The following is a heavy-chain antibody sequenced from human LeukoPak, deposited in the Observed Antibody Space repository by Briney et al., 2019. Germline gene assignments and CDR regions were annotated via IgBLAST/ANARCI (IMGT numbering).Heavy chain of an antibody. J-gene: IGHJ6*03. Sequence: ASVKVSCKASGGTFSSYAISWVRQAPGQGLEWMGWINPNSGGTNYAQKFQGRVTMTRDTSISTAYMELSRLRSDDTAVYYCARDSVRYFDWFEYYYYIDVWGKGTTVTVSS. V-gene: IGHV1-2*02. CDR1: GGTFSSYA. CDR2: INPNSGGT. CDR3: ARDSVRYFDWFEYYYYIDV. D-gene: IGHD3-9*01.